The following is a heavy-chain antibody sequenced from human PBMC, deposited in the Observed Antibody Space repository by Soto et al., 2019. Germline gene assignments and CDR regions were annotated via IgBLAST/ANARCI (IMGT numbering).Heavy chain of an antibody. CDR1: GGTFSSYA. Sequence: ASVKVSCKASGGTFSSYAISWVRQAPGQGLEWMGGIIPIFGTANYAQKFQGRVTITADESTSTAYMELSSLRSEDTAVYYCAREGEGCSGGSCYPNGMDVWGQAPTVTVSS. CDR2: IIPIFGTA. J-gene: IGHJ6*02. D-gene: IGHD2-15*01. V-gene: IGHV1-69*13. CDR3: AREGEGCSGGSCYPNGMDV.